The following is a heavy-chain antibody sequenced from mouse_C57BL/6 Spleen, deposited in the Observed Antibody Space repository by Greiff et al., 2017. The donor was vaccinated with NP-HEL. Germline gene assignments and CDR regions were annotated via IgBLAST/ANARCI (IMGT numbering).Heavy chain of an antibody. J-gene: IGHJ3*01. CDR1: GYSFTGYY. CDR3: ARRGSYDPFAY. V-gene: IGHV1-42*01. Sequence: VQLKQSGPELVKPGASVKISCKASGYSFTGYYMNWVKQSPEKSLEWIGEINPSTGGTTYNQKFKAKATLTVDKSSSTAYMQLKSLTSEDSAVYYCARRGSYDPFAYWGQGTLVTVSA. CDR2: INPSTGGT. D-gene: IGHD1-1*02.